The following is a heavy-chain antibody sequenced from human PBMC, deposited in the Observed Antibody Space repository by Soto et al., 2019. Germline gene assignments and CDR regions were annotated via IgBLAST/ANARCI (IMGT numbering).Heavy chain of an antibody. Sequence: SETLSLTCTVSGGSISSSSYYWGWIRQPPGKGLEWIGSIYYSGSTYYNPSLKSRVTISVDTSKNQFSLKLSSVTAADTAVYYCARGNKDDILTEIYYYYGMDVWGQGTTVTVSS. CDR2: IYYSGST. J-gene: IGHJ6*02. D-gene: IGHD3-9*01. V-gene: IGHV4-39*01. CDR1: GGSISSSSYY. CDR3: ARGNKDDILTEIYYYYGMDV.